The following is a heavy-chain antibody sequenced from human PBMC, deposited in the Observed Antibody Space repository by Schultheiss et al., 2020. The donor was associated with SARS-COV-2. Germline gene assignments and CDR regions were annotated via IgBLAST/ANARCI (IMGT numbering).Heavy chain of an antibody. CDR2: IYPGDSDT. CDR3: AMQSPVAGVGADYFDY. J-gene: IGHJ4*02. D-gene: IGHD6-19*01. V-gene: IGHV5-51*01. CDR1: GYSFTSYW. Sequence: GGSLRLSCKGSGYSFTSYWIGWVRQMPGKGLEWMGIIYPGDSDTRYSPSFQGQVTISADKSISTAYLQWSSLKASDTAMYYCAMQSPVAGVGADYFDYWGQGTLVTVSS.